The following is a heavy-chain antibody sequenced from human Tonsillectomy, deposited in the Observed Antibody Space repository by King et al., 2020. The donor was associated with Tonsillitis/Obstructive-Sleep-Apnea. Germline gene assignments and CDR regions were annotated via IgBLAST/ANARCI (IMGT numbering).Heavy chain of an antibody. V-gene: IGHV3-15*07. CDR1: GFTFSNAW. D-gene: IGHD3-3*02. CDR3: TTGSPYHFLGAMDV. J-gene: IGHJ6*02. Sequence: QLVQSGGGLVKPGGSLRVSCAASGFTFSNAWMNWVRQAPGKGLEWVGRIKSKTDGGTTDYAAPVKGRFTISRDDSKNTLYLQMNSLKTEDTAVYYCTTGSPYHFLGAMDVWGQGTTVTVSS. CDR2: IKSKTDGGTT.